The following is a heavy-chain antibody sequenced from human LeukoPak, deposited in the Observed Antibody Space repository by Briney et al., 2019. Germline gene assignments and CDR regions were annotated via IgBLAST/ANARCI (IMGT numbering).Heavy chain of an antibody. Sequence: GGSLRLSSAASGFTFSSYWMSWVRQAPGQGLEWVANIKQDGSEKYYVDSVKGRFTISRDNAKNSLYLQMNSLRADDTAVYYCATGGNNYAPAAFDIWGQGTMVTVSS. CDR3: ATGGNNYAPAAFDI. CDR1: GFTFSSYW. V-gene: IGHV3-7*03. CDR2: IKQDGSEK. J-gene: IGHJ3*02. D-gene: IGHD5-18*01.